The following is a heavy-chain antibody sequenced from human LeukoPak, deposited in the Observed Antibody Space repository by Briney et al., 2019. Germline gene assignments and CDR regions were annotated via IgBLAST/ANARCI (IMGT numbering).Heavy chain of an antibody. CDR2: ISGSGGST. J-gene: IGHJ4*02. CDR1: GFTFSSYA. D-gene: IGHD6-19*01. Sequence: LRLSCAASGFTFSSYAMSWVRQAPGKGLEWVSAISGSGGSTYYADSVKGRFTISRDNSKNTLYLQMNSLRAEDTAVYYCAKSIAVAGTSPYFDYWGQGTLVTVSS. CDR3: AKSIAVAGTSPYFDY. V-gene: IGHV3-23*01.